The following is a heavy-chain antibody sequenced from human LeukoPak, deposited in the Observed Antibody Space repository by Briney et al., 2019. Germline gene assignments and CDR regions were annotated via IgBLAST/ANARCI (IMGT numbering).Heavy chain of an antibody. V-gene: IGHV4-59*01. Sequence: SETLSLTCTVSGVSISSYYWSWIRQPPGKGLEWIGYIYYSGSTNYNPSLKSRVPISVDPSKKQFSLKLSSVTAADPAVYYCARVATTVPLFDYWGQGTLVTVSS. CDR2: IYYSGST. CDR1: GVSISSYY. J-gene: IGHJ4*02. D-gene: IGHD4-17*01. CDR3: ARVATTVPLFDY.